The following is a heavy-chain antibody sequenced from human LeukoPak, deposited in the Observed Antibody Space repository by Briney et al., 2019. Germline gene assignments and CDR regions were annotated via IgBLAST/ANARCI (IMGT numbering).Heavy chain of an antibody. CDR2: FYGGGNT. CDR1: GFTVSSNY. D-gene: IGHD3-16*01. J-gene: IGHJ4*02. Sequence: PGGSLRLSCAASGFTVSSNYMSWVRQAPGKGLEWVSVFYGGGNTYYADSVKGRFTISRDNSKNTLYLQMNTLRAEDTAVYYCARGDLFGGFDYWGQGTLVTVSS. CDR3: ARGDLFGGFDY. V-gene: IGHV3-66*01.